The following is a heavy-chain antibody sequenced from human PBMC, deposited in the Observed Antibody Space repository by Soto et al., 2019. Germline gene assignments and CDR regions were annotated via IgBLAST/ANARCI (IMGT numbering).Heavy chain of an antibody. CDR1: GFTFSSYA. Sequence: GGSLRLSCAASGFTFSSYAMSWVRQAPGKGLEWVSAISGSGGSTYYADSVKGRFTISRDNSKNTLYLQMNSLRAEDTAVYYCAKLPDFWSGENWFDPWGQGTLVTVSS. V-gene: IGHV3-23*01. CDR3: AKLPDFWSGENWFDP. D-gene: IGHD3-3*01. CDR2: ISGSGGST. J-gene: IGHJ5*02.